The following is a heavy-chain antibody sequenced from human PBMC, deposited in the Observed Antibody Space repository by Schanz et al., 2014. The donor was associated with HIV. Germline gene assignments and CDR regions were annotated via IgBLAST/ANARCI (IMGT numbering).Heavy chain of an antibody. CDR2: KNPNSGNT. Sequence: QVPLVQSGAEVKKPGASVTFSCKASGYPFNIHAITWVRQATGQGLEWRGRKNPNSGNTGYAQKFKGRVTMTRNTSISTAYMELSSLRSEDTAVYYCAREIKGPAAGNALEIWGQGTLVTVSS. CDR3: AREIKGPAAGNALEI. CDR1: GYPFNIHA. D-gene: IGHD6-13*01. J-gene: IGHJ3*02. V-gene: IGHV1-8*01.